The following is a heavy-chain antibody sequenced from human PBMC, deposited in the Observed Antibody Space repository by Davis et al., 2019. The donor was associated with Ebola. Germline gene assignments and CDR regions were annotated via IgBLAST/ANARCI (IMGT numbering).Heavy chain of an antibody. J-gene: IGHJ4*02. Sequence: SETLSLTCTVSGGSISSYYWSWIRQPPGKGLEWIGYISNSGSTNYNPSLKSRVTTSVDTSKNQFSLKLSSVTAADTAVYYCARRRNGGWYAIDYWGQGTLVTVSS. V-gene: IGHV4-59*08. CDR2: ISNSGST. CDR1: GGSISSYY. CDR3: ARRRNGGWYAIDY. D-gene: IGHD6-19*01.